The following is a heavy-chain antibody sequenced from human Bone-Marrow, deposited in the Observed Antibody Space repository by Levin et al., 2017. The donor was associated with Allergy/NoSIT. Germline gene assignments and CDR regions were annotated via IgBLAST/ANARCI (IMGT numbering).Heavy chain of an antibody. J-gene: IGHJ4*02. CDR2: IHSSGYT. CDR1: GFSVSNTY. V-gene: IGHV3-53*05. CDR3: ASSLATSGGFDY. Sequence: QSGGSLRLSCAASGFSVSNTYMTWVRQAPGKGLEWVSLIHSSGYTDYADSVKGRLTISRDNSKNMLYLQMNSLRVEDTAIYYCASSLATSGGFDYWGQGTLVTVSS. D-gene: IGHD3-10*01.